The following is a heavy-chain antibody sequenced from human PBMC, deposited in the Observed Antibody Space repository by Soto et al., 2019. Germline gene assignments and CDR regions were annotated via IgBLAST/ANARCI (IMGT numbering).Heavy chain of an antibody. J-gene: IGHJ4*02. CDR2: IKQDGSEK. Sequence: PGGSLRLSCAASGFTFSSYWMSWVRQAPGKGLEWVANIKQDGSEKYYVDSVKGRFTISRDNAKNSLYLQMNSLRAEDTAVYYCAKASSYGGNSLDIDYWGQGTLVTVSS. CDR1: GFTFSSYW. V-gene: IGHV3-7*02. CDR3: AKASSYGGNSLDIDY. D-gene: IGHD4-17*01.